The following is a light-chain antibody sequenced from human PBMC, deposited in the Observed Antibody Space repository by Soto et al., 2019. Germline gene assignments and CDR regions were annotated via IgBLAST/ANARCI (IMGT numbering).Light chain of an antibody. J-gene: IGKJ1*01. CDR3: QQYGSSPPWT. CDR1: QSVSSSY. Sequence: EIVLTQSPGTLSLSPGERATLSCRASQSVSSSYFAWYQQKPGQAPRLLIYGASSRATGIPDRFSGSGSRTDFTLTISRLEPEDFAVYYCQQYGSSPPWTFGQGTKVEIK. CDR2: GAS. V-gene: IGKV3-20*01.